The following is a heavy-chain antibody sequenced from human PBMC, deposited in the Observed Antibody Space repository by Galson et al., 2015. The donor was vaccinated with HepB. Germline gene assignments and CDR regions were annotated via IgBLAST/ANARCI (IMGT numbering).Heavy chain of an antibody. CDR3: ARGTTVDSSAFDY. CDR1: GFTFSSYW. Sequence: SLRLSCAASGFTFSSYWMSWVRQAPGKGLEWVANIKQDGSEKYYVDSVKGRFTISRDNAKNSLYLQMNSLRAEDTAVYYCARGTTVDSSAFDYWGQGTLVTVSS. CDR2: IKQDGSEK. J-gene: IGHJ4*02. D-gene: IGHD6-25*01. V-gene: IGHV3-7*03.